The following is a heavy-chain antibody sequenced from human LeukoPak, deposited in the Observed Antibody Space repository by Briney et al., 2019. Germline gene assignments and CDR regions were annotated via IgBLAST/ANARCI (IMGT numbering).Heavy chain of an antibody. Sequence: GASVKVSCKVSGYTLTELSIHWVRQAPGKGLEWMGGFDPEDGETIYAQKFQGRVTMTEDTSTDTAYMELSSLRSEDTAVYYCATGRDNWNYGGEWFDPWGQGTLVTVSS. CDR3: ATGRDNWNYGGEWFDP. J-gene: IGHJ5*02. CDR1: GYTLTELS. CDR2: FDPEDGET. D-gene: IGHD1-7*01. V-gene: IGHV1-24*01.